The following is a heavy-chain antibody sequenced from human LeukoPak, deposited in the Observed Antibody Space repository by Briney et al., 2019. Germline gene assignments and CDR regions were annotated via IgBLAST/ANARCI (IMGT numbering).Heavy chain of an antibody. CDR3: AKSGILGTYYFDY. Sequence: GGSLRLSCAASGFTFSSYAMSWVRQAPGKGLEWVSAISGSGGSTYYADSVKGRSTISRDNSKNTLYLQMNSLRAEDTAVYYCAKSGILGTYYFDYWGQGTLVTVSS. J-gene: IGHJ4*02. CDR1: GFTFSSYA. V-gene: IGHV3-23*01. CDR2: ISGSGGST. D-gene: IGHD2-15*01.